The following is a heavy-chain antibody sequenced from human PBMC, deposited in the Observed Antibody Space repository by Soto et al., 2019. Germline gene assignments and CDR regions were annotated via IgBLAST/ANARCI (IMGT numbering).Heavy chain of an antibody. CDR3: LKPLYGGSTDDYYFDY. CDR2: IKQDGSEK. D-gene: IGHD4-17*01. J-gene: IGHJ4*02. V-gene: IGHV3-7*05. Sequence: EVQLVESGGGLVQPGGSLRLSCAASGFTFSSYWMSWVRQAPGKGLEWVANIKQDGSEKYYVDSVKGRFTISRDNAKNSLYLQMNSLRAQDTAVYYCLKPLYGGSTDDYYFDYWDQGTLVTVSS. CDR1: GFTFSSYW.